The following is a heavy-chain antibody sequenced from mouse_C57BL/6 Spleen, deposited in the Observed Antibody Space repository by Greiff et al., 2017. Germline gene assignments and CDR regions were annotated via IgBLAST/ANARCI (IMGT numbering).Heavy chain of an antibody. CDR1: GYTFTSYW. CDR2: IDPSDSET. Sequence: QVQLQQPGAELVRPGSSVKLSCKASGYTFTSYWMHWVKQRPIQGLEWIGNIDPSDSETHYNQKFKDKDTLTVDKSSSTAYMQLSSLTSEDSAVYYCARDHRAYYYAMDYWGQGTSVTVSS. J-gene: IGHJ4*01. V-gene: IGHV1-52*01. CDR3: ARDHRAYYYAMDY.